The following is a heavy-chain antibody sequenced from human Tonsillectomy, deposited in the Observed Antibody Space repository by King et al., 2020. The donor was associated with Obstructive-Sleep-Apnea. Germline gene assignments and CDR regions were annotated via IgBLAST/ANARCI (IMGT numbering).Heavy chain of an antibody. CDR1: GFTFSSYG. CDR2: IWYDGSNK. V-gene: IGHV3-33*01. CDR3: ARDPRDYGEFDY. J-gene: IGHJ4*02. D-gene: IGHD4-17*01. Sequence: VQLVESGGGVVQPGRSLRLSCAASGFTFSSYGMHWVRQAPGKGLEWVAVIWYDGSNKYSADSVKGRFTISIDNSKNTPYLQMNSLRAEDTAVYYCARDPRDYGEFDYWGQGTLVTVSS.